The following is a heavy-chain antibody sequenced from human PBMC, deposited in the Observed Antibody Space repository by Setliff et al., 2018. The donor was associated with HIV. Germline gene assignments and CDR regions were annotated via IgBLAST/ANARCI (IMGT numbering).Heavy chain of an antibody. V-gene: IGHV3-30*18. CDR2: ISHDGGNK. Sequence: LRLSCVASGFTISYYSMHWVRQAPGKGLEWVAVISHDGGNKYYADSVKGRFTISGDNSKNTLYLQMNSLRSEDAAVYYCAKDLRSYRCSIASCSHMDVWGKGTTVTVSS. J-gene: IGHJ6*03. CDR3: AKDLRSYRCSIASCSHMDV. CDR1: GFTISYYS. D-gene: IGHD3-16*02.